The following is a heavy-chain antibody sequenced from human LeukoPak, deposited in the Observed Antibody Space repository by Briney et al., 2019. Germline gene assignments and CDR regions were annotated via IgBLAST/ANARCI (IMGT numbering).Heavy chain of an antibody. CDR1: GFTFSSYW. Sequence: RPGGSLRLSCAASGFTFSSYWMSWVRQAPGEGLEWVANIKQDGSEKYYVDSVKGRFTISRDNAKNSLYLQMNSLRAEDTAVYYCARVHSGWYYNYWGQGTLVTVSS. CDR2: IKQDGSEK. V-gene: IGHV3-7*04. D-gene: IGHD6-19*01. CDR3: ARVHSGWYYNY. J-gene: IGHJ4*02.